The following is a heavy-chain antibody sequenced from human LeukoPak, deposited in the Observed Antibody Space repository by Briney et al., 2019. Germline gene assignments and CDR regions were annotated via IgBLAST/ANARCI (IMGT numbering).Heavy chain of an antibody. Sequence: PGGSLRLSCAASGFAVSSKYMNWVRQAPGKGLEWVTVIYLDGRADYADSVKGRFTISSDNSKNTVYLQMNSLKGEETAVYYCARDAETSLANWGQGTLVTVSP. J-gene: IGHJ4*02. CDR2: IYLDGRA. CDR1: GFAVSSKY. D-gene: IGHD5-24*01. V-gene: IGHV3-66*01. CDR3: ARDAETSLAN.